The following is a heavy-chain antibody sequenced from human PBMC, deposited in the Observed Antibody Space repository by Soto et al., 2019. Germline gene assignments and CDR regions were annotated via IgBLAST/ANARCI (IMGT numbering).Heavy chain of an antibody. D-gene: IGHD3-3*01. CDR3: ARVRPRFLEWLQRTDYYYYGMDV. J-gene: IGHJ6*02. Sequence: ASVKVSCQASGYTFTSYGISWVRQAPGQGLEWMGWISAYNGNTNYAQKLQGRVTMTTDTSTSTAYMELRSLRSDDTAVYYCARVRPRFLEWLQRTDYYYYGMDVWGQGTTVTVSS. CDR2: ISAYNGNT. V-gene: IGHV1-18*01. CDR1: GYTFTSYG.